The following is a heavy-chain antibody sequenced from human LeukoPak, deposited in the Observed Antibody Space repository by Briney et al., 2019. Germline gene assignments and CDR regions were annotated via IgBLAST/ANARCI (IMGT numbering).Heavy chain of an antibody. V-gene: IGHV4-34*01. CDR2: INPSGST. CDR3: ARVPPGNSSGVDY. Sequence: SETLSLTCAVYGGSFRGYYWSWIRQPPGKGLEWIGEINPSGSTNYSPSLKSRVTISVDTSKNQFSLKLTSVTAADTAVYYCARVPPGNSSGVDYWGQGTLVTVSS. CDR1: GGSFRGYY. D-gene: IGHD6-19*01. J-gene: IGHJ4*02.